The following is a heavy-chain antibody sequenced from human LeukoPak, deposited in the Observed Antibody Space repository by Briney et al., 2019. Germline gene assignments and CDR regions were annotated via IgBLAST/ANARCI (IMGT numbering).Heavy chain of an antibody. CDR1: GFTFSSYA. CDR2: ISGSGGST. Sequence: GGSLRLSCAASGFTFSSYAMSWVRHAPGKGLEWVSAISGSGGSTYYADSVKGRFTISRDNSKNTLYLQMNSLRAEDTAVYYCEVYSSGWDYFDYWGQGTLVTVSS. V-gene: IGHV3-23*01. D-gene: IGHD6-19*01. CDR3: EVYSSGWDYFDY. J-gene: IGHJ4*02.